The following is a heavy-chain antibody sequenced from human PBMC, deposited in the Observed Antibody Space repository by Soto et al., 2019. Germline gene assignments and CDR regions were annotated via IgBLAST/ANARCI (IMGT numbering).Heavy chain of an antibody. Sequence: SETLSLTCTVSGASISSYFWTWVRQPAGKGLDWIGRISTSGTTNYNPSLKSRVTMSVDTSKNHFSLNLSSVTAADTAVYYCAREAGPDRWFDPWGQGTMVTVYS. CDR3: AREAGPDRWFDP. CDR1: GASISSYF. D-gene: IGHD6-19*01. V-gene: IGHV4-4*07. CDR2: ISTSGTT. J-gene: IGHJ5*02.